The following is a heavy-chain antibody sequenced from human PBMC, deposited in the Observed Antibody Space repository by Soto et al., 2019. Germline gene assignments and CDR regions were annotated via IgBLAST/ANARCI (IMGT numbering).Heavy chain of an antibody. J-gene: IGHJ4*02. CDR1: GGSISSGDYY. CDR3: ASYGSGSYGEAIAVDY. V-gene: IGHV4-30-4*01. Sequence: SETLSLTCTVSGGSISSGDYYWSWIRQPPGKGLEWIGYIYYSGSTYYNPSLKSRVSISVDTSKNQFSLKLSSVTAADTAVYYCASYGSGSYGEAIAVDYWGQGTLVTVSS. D-gene: IGHD3-10*01. CDR2: IYYSGST.